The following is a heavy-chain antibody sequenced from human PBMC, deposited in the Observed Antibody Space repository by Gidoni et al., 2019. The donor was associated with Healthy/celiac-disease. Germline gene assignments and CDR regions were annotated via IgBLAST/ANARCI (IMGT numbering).Heavy chain of an antibody. D-gene: IGHD3-3*01. CDR3: ARENPSIWSGYYTGHFDY. Sequence: QVQLVESGGGVVQPGRSLRLSCAASGVTFSSYAMHWVRQAPGKGLEWVAVISYDGSNKYYADSVKGRFTISRDNSKNTLYLQMNSLRAEDTAVYYCARENPSIWSGYYTGHFDYWGQGTLVTVSS. V-gene: IGHV3-30-3*01. CDR2: ISYDGSNK. J-gene: IGHJ4*02. CDR1: GVTFSSYA.